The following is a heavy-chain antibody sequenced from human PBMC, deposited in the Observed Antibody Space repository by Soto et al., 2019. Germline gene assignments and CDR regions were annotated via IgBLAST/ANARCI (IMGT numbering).Heavy chain of an antibody. V-gene: IGHV3-30-3*01. J-gene: IGHJ4*02. CDR2: ISYDGS. CDR3: AREYCSDGSCYSISLDY. D-gene: IGHD2-15*01. Sequence: QVQLVESGGGVVQPGRSLRLSCAASGFTFSSYAMHWVRQAPGKGLEWVADISYDGSNADSVKGRFTISRDNSKNTLYLQMNGLRAEDTAVYYCAREYCSDGSCYSISLDYWGQGTLVTVSS. CDR1: GFTFSSYA.